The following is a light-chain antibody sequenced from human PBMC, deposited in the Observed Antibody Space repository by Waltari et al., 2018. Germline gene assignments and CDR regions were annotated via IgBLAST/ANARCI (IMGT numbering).Light chain of an antibody. Sequence: QSGLAQPASASGSPGQSIPITCTGTRSEVGNYNLVSWYQQRPGKAPRLLIYEVTKRAPGTSDRFSASKSGNTASLSISGLQAQEDEADYYCCSYVGLGTYVFGTGTKVTV. CDR2: EVT. V-gene: IGLV2-23*02. CDR3: CSYVGLGTYV. CDR1: RSEVGNYNL. J-gene: IGLJ1*01.